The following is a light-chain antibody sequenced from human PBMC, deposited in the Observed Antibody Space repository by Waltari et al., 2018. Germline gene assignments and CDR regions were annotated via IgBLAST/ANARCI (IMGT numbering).Light chain of an antibody. CDR1: QAIRND. CDR3: LQDYSYPWT. CDR2: GAS. V-gene: IGKV1-6*01. J-gene: IGKJ1*01. Sequence: AIQMTQSPGSLSAVVGDRLTITCRASQAIRNDLSWYQQKPGQAPKLLIYGASFLQRGVPSRFSGSGSGTDFILTISSLQPEDFATYYCLQDYSYPWTFGQGTNVDI.